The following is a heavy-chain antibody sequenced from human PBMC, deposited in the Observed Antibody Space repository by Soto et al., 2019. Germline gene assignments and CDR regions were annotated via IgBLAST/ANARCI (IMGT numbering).Heavy chain of an antibody. CDR1: GYTFTRYT. D-gene: IGHD2-2*01. CDR2: INPDNGNT. Sequence: ASVKVSCKASGYTFTRYTMNWVRQAPGQRLGWMGWINPDNGNTKSSQKFQDRVIMTRDTSASTAYMDLSSLRSEDTAVYYCARGISTGQLDPWGQRTLVTVSS. J-gene: IGHJ5*02. V-gene: IGHV1-3*01. CDR3: ARGISTGQLDP.